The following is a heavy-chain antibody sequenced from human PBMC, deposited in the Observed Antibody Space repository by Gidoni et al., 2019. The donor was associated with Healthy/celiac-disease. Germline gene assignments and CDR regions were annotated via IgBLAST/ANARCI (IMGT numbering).Heavy chain of an antibody. CDR3: ARAQSAIGYCSGGSCYNWYFDL. J-gene: IGHJ2*01. CDR1: GGTFSSYT. Sequence: QVQLVQSGAEVKKPGSSVKVSCKASGGTFSSYTISWLRQAPGQGLEWMGRIIPILGIANDAQKFQGRVTITADKSTSTAYMELSSLRSEDTAVYYCARAQSAIGYCSGGSCYNWYFDLWGRGTLVTVSS. CDR2: IIPILGIA. D-gene: IGHD2-15*01. V-gene: IGHV1-69*02.